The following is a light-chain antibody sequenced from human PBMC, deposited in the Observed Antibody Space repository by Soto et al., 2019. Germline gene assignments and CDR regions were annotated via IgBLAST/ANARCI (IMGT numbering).Light chain of an antibody. Sequence: QSALTQPPSASGSPGQSVTISCTGTSSDVGAYDYVSWYQQHPGKAPKLMIYEINKRPSGVPDRFSGSKSGNTASLTVSGLQAEDEADYYCSSYTSSSTLEFGGGTKLTVL. V-gene: IGLV2-8*01. J-gene: IGLJ3*02. CDR2: EIN. CDR3: SSYTSSSTLE. CDR1: SSDVGAYDY.